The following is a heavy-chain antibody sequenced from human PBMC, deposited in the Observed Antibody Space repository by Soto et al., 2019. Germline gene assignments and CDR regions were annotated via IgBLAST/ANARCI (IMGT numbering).Heavy chain of an antibody. D-gene: IGHD2-21*02. CDR2: INVYNGNT. Sequence: GASVKVSCKASGYTFTSYSIVWVRQAPGQGLEWMGWINVYNGNTKYAQKFQGRVTMTEDTSTDTAYMELSSLRSEDTAVYYCATRWVTAMGAFDYWGQGTLVTVSS. V-gene: IGHV1-18*01. CDR3: ATRWVTAMGAFDY. CDR1: GYTFTSYS. J-gene: IGHJ4*02.